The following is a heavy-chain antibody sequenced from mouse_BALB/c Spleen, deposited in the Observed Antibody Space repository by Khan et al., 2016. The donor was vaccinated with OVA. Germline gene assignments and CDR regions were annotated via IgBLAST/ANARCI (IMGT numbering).Heavy chain of an antibody. J-gene: IGHJ3*01. V-gene: IGHV1-77*01. CDR1: GYTFTDYY. CDR2: IYPGSDNT. CDR3: ARELAAWFPY. Sequence: QVRLQQSGAQLARPGASVRLSCKASGYTFTDYYINWMRQRTGEGLEWIGEIYPGSDNTYYNEKFKDRATLTADKSSSTAYMHLSSLTSEDSAVYFCARELAAWFPYLGQGTLVTVSA.